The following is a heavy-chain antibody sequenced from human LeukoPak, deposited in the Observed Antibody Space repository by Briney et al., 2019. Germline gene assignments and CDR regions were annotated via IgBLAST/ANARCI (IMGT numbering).Heavy chain of an antibody. CDR2: IYTSGST. CDR1: GGSISSYY. V-gene: IGHV4-4*07. D-gene: IGHD3-10*01. CDR3: ARVGASITMVRGVPTRYYYMDV. Sequence: SETLSLTCTVSGGSISSYYWSWIRQPAGKGLEWIGRIYTSGSTNYNPSLKSRVTISVDTSKNQFSLKLSSVTAADTAVYYCARVGASITMVRGVPTRYYYMDVWGKGTTVTISS. J-gene: IGHJ6*03.